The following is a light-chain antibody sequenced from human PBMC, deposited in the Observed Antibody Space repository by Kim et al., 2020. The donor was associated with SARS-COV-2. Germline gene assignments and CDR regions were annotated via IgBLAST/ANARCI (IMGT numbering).Light chain of an antibody. CDR1: SLRSYY. CDR3: NSRDSRVNNLV. J-gene: IGLJ3*02. CDR2: GKN. Sequence: SSERTQDPAVSVALGQTVRITCQGDSLRSYYASWYQQKPGQAPVLVIYGKNNRPSGIPDRFSGSSSGNTASLTITGAQAEDEADYYCNSRDSRVNNLVFG. V-gene: IGLV3-19*01.